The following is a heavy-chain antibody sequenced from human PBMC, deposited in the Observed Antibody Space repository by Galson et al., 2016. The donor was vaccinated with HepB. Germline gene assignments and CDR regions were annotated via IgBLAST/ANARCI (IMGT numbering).Heavy chain of an antibody. J-gene: IGHJ6*03. D-gene: IGHD1-26*01. Sequence: SLRLSCAASGFTFNTYAMTWVRRAPGKGLEWVSTINGIGGGTNYAASVKGRFTISRDNSKNTLYLQMNSLRGDDTAVYYCAGAGSGNYYSKDYYYHYMDVWGKGTTVTVPS. CDR2: INGIGGGT. CDR3: AGAGSGNYYSKDYYYHYMDV. V-gene: IGHV3-23*01. CDR1: GFTFNTYA.